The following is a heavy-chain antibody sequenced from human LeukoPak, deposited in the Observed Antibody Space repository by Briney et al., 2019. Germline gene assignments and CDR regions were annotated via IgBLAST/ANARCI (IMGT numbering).Heavy chain of an antibody. CDR2: IIPILGIA. CDR1: GYSFTSCF. Sequence: SVKVSCKASGYSFTSCFIHWLRQAPGQGLEWMGRIIPILGIANYAQKFQGRVTITADKSTSTAYMELSSLRSEDTAVYYCASFGAEGDWGQGTLVTVSS. V-gene: IGHV1-69*02. J-gene: IGHJ4*02. CDR3: ASFGAEGD. D-gene: IGHD3-3*01.